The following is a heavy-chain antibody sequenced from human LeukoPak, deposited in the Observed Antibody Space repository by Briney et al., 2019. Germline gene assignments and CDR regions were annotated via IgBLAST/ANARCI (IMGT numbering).Heavy chain of an antibody. V-gene: IGHV3-23*01. J-gene: IGHJ4*02. CDR1: GFTFSDFP. D-gene: IGHD5-18*01. CDR2: IFPSSVEI. Sequence: GGSLRLSCAASGFTFSDFPMIWVRQAPGKGLEWVSTIFPSSVEIHYADSVKGRFTISRDNSRSTLSLQMDSLRAEDTATYYCATYRQIQVPFEFWGQGTLVTVSS. CDR3: ATYRQIQVPFEF.